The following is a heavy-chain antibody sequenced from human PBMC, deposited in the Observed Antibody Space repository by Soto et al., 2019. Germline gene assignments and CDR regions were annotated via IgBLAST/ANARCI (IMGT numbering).Heavy chain of an antibody. CDR3: ARDSVQRYCSSTSCSGGMDV. Sequence: PSPTLSLTCAISGDSVSSNSAAWNWIRQSPSRGLEWLGRTYYRSKWYNDYAVSVKSRITINPDTSKNQFSLQLNSVTPEDTAVYYCARDSVQRYCSSTSCSGGMDVWGQGTTVTVSS. D-gene: IGHD2-2*01. CDR2: TYYRSKWYN. V-gene: IGHV6-1*01. CDR1: GDSVSSNSAA. J-gene: IGHJ6*02.